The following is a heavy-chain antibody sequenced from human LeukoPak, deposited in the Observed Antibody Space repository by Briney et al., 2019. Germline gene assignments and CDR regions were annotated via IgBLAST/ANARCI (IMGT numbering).Heavy chain of an antibody. CDR1: GFTFSSYG. CDR3: ARDKWGSAFDY. D-gene: IGHD7-27*01. J-gene: IGHJ4*02. CDR2: ISSSGSTI. V-gene: IGHV3-48*03. Sequence: GGSLRLSCAASGFTFSSYGMNWVRQAPGKGLEWVSYISSSGSTIYYADSVKGRFTFSRDNAKNSLYLQMNSLRAEDTAVYYCARDKWGSAFDYWGQGTLVTVSS.